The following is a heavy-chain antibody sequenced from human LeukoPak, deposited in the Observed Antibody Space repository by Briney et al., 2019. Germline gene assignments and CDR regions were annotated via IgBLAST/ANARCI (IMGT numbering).Heavy chain of an antibody. J-gene: IGHJ6*03. D-gene: IGHD4-11*01. Sequence: KSSETLSLTCAVYGGSFSGYYLSWIRQPPGKGLEWIGYIYYSGSTNYNPSLKSRVTISVDTSKNQFSLKLSSVTAADTAVYYCARDTVTTYYYYMDVWGKGTTVTVSS. CDR1: GGSFSGYY. CDR2: IYYSGST. V-gene: IGHV4-59*01. CDR3: ARDTVTTYYYYMDV.